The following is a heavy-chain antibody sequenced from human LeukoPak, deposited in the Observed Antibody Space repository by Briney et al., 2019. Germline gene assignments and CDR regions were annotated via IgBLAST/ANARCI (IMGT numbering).Heavy chain of an antibody. V-gene: IGHV4-39*07. CDR3: ARVGAVAGLYYFDY. D-gene: IGHD6-19*01. J-gene: IGHJ4*02. CDR1: GGSISSYY. CDR2: IYYSGST. Sequence: PSETLSLTCTVSGGSISSYYWGWIRQPPGKGLEWIGSIYYSGSTYYNPSLKSRVTISVDKSKNQFSLKLSSVTAADTAVYYCARVGAVAGLYYFDYWGQGTLVTVSS.